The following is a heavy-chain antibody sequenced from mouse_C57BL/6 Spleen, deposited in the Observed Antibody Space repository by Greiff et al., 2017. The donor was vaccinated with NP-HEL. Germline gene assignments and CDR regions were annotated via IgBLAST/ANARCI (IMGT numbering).Heavy chain of an antibody. J-gene: IGHJ4*01. CDR1: GFTFSDYY. CDR3: ARQNHYYGSSSYAMDY. D-gene: IGHD1-1*01. CDR2: ISNGGGST. V-gene: IGHV5-12*01. Sequence: EVHLVESGGGLVQPGGSLKLSCAASGFTFSDYYMYWVRQTPEKRLEWVAYISNGGGSTYYPDTVKGRFTISRDNAKNTLYLQMSRLKSEDTAMYYCARQNHYYGSSSYAMDYWGQGTSVTVSS.